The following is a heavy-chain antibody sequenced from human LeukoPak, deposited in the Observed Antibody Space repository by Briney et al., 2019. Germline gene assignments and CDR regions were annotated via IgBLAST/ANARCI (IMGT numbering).Heavy chain of an antibody. CDR2: MNPNSGNT. Sequence: ASVKVSCKASGYTFTSYDINWVRQAPGQGLEWMGWMNPNSGNTGYAQKFQGRVTMTRNTSISTVYMELSSLRSEDTAVYYCARGKWELPVPRAFDIWGQGTMVTVSS. V-gene: IGHV1-8*01. CDR1: GYTFTSYD. CDR3: ARGKWELPVPRAFDI. D-gene: IGHD1-26*01. J-gene: IGHJ3*02.